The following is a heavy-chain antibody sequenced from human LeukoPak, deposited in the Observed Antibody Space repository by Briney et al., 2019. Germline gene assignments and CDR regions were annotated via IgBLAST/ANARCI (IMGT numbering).Heavy chain of an antibody. CDR2: INSDGSST. V-gene: IGHV3-74*01. J-gene: IGHJ4*02. CDR1: GFTFSRYW. D-gene: IGHD2-2*01. CDR3: ARPSEYCSSTTCSIDY. Sequence: GGSLRLSCAASGFTFSRYWMHWVRQAPGKGLVWVSRINSDGSSTNYADSMKGRFTISRDNAKNTLFLQMDSLRAEDTAVYYCARPSEYCSSTTCSIDYGGQGTLVTVSS.